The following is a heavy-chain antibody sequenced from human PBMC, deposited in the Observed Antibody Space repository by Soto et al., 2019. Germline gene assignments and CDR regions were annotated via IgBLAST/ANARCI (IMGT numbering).Heavy chain of an antibody. CDR1: GGSFSGYY. CDR2: INHSGST. CDR3: ARGSRVSFGY. J-gene: IGHJ4*02. V-gene: IGHV4-34*01. Sequence: SETLSLTCAVYGGSFSGYYWSWIRQPPGKGLEWIGEINHSGSTNYNPSLKSRVTISVDTSKNQFSLKLSSVTAADTAVYYCARGSRVSFGYWGQGTLVTVSS.